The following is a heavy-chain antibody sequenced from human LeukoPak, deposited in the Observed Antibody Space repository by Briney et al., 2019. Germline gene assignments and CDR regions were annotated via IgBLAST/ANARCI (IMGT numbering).Heavy chain of an antibody. CDR2: IYYSGST. CDR1: GGSISTYY. D-gene: IGHD6-13*01. V-gene: IGHV4-59*12. CDR3: ARAGYSSSWRERYKYYFDY. J-gene: IGHJ4*02. Sequence: SETLSLTCTVSGGSISTYYWSWIRQPPGKALEWIGYIYYSGSTNYNPSLESRLTISVDTSKNQFSLNLSSVTAEDTAVYYCARAGYSSSWRERYKYYFDYWGQGTLVTVSS.